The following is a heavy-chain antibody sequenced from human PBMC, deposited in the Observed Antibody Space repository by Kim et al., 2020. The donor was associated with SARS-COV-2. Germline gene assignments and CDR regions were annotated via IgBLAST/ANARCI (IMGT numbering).Heavy chain of an antibody. V-gene: IGHV4-34*01. CDR3: ARGEDIVVVPALHGNWFDP. J-gene: IGHJ5*02. CDR1: GGSFSGYY. D-gene: IGHD2-2*01. Sequence: SETLSLTCAVYGGSFSGYYWSWIRQPPGKGLEWIGEINHSGSTNYNPSLKSRVTISVDTSKNQFSLKLSSVTAADTAVYYCARGEDIVVVPALHGNWFDPWGQGTLVTVSS. CDR2: INHSGST.